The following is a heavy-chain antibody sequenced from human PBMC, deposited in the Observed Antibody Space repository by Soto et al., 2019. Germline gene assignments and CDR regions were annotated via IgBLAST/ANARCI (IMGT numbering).Heavy chain of an antibody. CDR2: INAANGDT. CDR1: GYTFTSYG. D-gene: IGHD6-13*01. Sequence: ALVKVSCKASGYTFTSYGIHWVRQAPGQRLEWMGWINAANGDTKYSPKFQGRVTITRDTSASTAYMELSSLRSEDTAVYYCVRRHVSATGIDWFDPWGQGTLVTVS. V-gene: IGHV1-3*01. CDR3: VRRHVSATGIDWFDP. J-gene: IGHJ5*02.